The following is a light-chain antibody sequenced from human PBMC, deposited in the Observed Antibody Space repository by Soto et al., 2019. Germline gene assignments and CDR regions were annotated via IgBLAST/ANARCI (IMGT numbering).Light chain of an antibody. CDR3: QHYYTYPPT. V-gene: IGKV1-8*01. CDR2: AAS. CDR1: QDISSY. J-gene: IGKJ1*01. Sequence: AIRMTQSPSSVSVSTGDRVTITCRASQDISSYLAWYQQRPGKAPKFLIYAASTLESGVPSRFSGSGSGTEFTLTISSPQSEDFATYYCQHYYTYPPTLGNGTQVDIK.